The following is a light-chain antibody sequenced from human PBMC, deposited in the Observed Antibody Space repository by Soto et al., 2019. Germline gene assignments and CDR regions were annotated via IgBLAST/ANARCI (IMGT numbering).Light chain of an antibody. CDR1: QSVSSNY. CDR3: QQYGSSPPYT. V-gene: IGKV3-20*01. Sequence: EIVLTQSPGTLSLSPWERATLSCRASQSVSSNYLAWYQQKFGQAPRLLIYGASSRATGIPDRFSGSGSGTDFTLTISRLEPEDFAVYYCQQYGSSPPYTFGQGTKVDIK. CDR2: GAS. J-gene: IGKJ2*01.